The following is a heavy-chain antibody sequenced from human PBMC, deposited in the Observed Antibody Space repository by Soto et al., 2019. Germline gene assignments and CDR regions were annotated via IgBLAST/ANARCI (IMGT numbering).Heavy chain of an antibody. Sequence: QLQLQESGPGLVKPSETLSLICNVSGGSVSSGGYYWAWIRQPPGKGLEWNASIHYSGNSNYNPSLQSKPLISLDTSKNQVSLNLNSVTTADAAVFYCARGNSSFDSWGQGTLATLSS. CDR2: IHYSGNS. V-gene: IGHV4-39*01. CDR1: GGSVSSGGYY. CDR3: ARGNSSFDS. J-gene: IGHJ4*02.